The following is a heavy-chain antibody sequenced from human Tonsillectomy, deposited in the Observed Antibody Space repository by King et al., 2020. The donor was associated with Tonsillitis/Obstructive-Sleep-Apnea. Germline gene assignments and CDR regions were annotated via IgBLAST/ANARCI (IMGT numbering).Heavy chain of an antibody. D-gene: IGHD6-25*01. CDR1: GYTFTSYG. V-gene: IGHV1-18*01. Sequence: QLVQSGAEVKKPGASVKVSCKASGYTFTSYGISWVRQAPGQGLEWMGWISAYNGNTNYAQKRQGRVTMTTDTSTSTAYMELRSLRSDDTAVYYCARLVGPNTQEYSSGNWYFDLWGRGTLVTVSS. CDR2: ISAYNGNT. CDR3: ARLVGPNTQEYSSGNWYFDL. J-gene: IGHJ2*01.